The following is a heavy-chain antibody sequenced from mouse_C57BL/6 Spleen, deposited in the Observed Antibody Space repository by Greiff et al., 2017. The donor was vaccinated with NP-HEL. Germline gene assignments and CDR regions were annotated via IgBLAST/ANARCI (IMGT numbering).Heavy chain of an antibody. CDR1: GFTFSDFY. J-gene: IGHJ1*03. CDR2: SRNKANDYTT. Sequence: EVQLVESGGGLVQSGRSLRLSCATSGFTFSDFYMEWVRQAPGKGLEWIAASRNKANDYTTEYSASVKGRFIVSRDTSQSILYLQMNALRAEDTAIYYCARDAGTGYFDVWGTGTTVTVSS. CDR3: ARDAGTGYFDV. V-gene: IGHV7-1*01. D-gene: IGHD4-1*01.